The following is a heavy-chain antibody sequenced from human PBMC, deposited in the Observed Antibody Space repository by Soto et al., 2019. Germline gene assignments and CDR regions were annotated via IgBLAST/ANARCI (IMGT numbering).Heavy chain of an antibody. V-gene: IGHV1-18*01. D-gene: IGHD3-3*01. CDR3: ARDYDFWSGYPSNWFDP. Sequence: QVQLVQSGAEVKKPGASVKVSCKASGYTFTSYGISWVRQAPGQGLEWMGWISAYNGNTNYAQKLQGRVTMTTDTSTSTAYMELRSLRSDDTAVYYRARDYDFWSGYPSNWFDPWGQGTLVTVSS. CDR2: ISAYNGNT. J-gene: IGHJ5*02. CDR1: GYTFTSYG.